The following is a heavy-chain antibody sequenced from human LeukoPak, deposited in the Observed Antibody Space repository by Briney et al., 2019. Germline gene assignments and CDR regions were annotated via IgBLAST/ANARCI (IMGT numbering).Heavy chain of an antibody. D-gene: IGHD3-10*01. CDR2: IYTSGST. Sequence: SETLSLTCTVSGGSISSGSYYWSWIRQPAGKGLEWIGRIYTSGSTNYNPSLKSRVTISVDTSKNQFSLKLSSVTAADTAVYYCARLMVRGVIPGDYWGQGTLVTVSS. V-gene: IGHV4-61*02. CDR1: GGSISSGSYY. CDR3: ARLMVRGVIPGDY. J-gene: IGHJ4*02.